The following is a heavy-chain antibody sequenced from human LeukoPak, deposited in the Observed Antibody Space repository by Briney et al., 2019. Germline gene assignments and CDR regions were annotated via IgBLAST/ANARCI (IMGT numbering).Heavy chain of an antibody. CDR1: GXTFSSYV. J-gene: IGHJ4*02. CDR2: ISGSGGST. CDR3: AKSHDSSGSDY. Sequence: GGSLRLSCAASGXTFSSYVMSWVRQAPGKGLEWVSAISGSGGSTYYADSVKGRFTISRDNSKNTLYMQMNSLRAEDTAVYYCAKSHDSSGSDYWGQGTLVTVSS. D-gene: IGHD3-22*01. V-gene: IGHV3-23*01.